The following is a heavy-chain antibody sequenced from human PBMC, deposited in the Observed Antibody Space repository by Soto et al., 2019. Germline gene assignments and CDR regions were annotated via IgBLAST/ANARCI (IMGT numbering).Heavy chain of an antibody. CDR3: VRGDNSNDEASDY. V-gene: IGHV3-33*01. Sequence: QVQLVESGGGVVQPGRSLRLSCAASGFMFSNHGMHWVRQAPGKGLEWVAVIWSDGNNRYYADSVKGRFTISRDNSKNTVFLQMNSMRAEDTAVYYWVRGDNSNDEASDYWGQGTLVTVSS. CDR1: GFMFSNHG. CDR2: IWSDGNNR. J-gene: IGHJ4*02. D-gene: IGHD1-1*01.